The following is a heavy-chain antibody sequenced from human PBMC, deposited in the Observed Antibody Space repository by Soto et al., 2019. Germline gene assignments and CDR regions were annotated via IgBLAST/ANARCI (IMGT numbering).Heavy chain of an antibody. Sequence: PGGSLRLSCAASGFSFSDSYMSWIRQAPGKGLEWVSHISSGSSYIKYADSVEGRFTISRDNAKNSLYLQMNSLRAEDTAVYFCARETVGSTSLDYWGLGTRVTVSS. V-gene: IGHV3-11*06. CDR2: ISSGSSYI. CDR1: GFSFSDSY. D-gene: IGHD2-2*01. J-gene: IGHJ4*02. CDR3: ARETVGSTSLDY.